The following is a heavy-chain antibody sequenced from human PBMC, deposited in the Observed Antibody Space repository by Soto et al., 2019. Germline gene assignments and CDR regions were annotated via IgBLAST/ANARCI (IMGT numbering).Heavy chain of an antibody. V-gene: IGHV1-24*01. J-gene: IGHJ6*02. CDR1: GYTLTELS. Sequence: ASVKVSCKVSGYTLTELSMHWVRQAPGKGLEWMGGFDPEDGETIYAQKFQGRVTMTEDTSTDTAYMELSSLRSEDTAVYYCATVSTYSSSWYGLPYYYYGMDVWGQGTTVTVSS. CDR2: FDPEDGET. CDR3: ATVSTYSSSWYGLPYYYYGMDV. D-gene: IGHD6-13*01.